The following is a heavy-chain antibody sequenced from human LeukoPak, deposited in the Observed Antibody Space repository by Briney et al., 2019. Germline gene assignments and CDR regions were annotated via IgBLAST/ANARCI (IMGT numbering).Heavy chain of an antibody. V-gene: IGHV3-23*01. D-gene: IGHD2-15*01. Sequence: PGGSLRLSCAASGFTVSSNYMSWVRQAPGKGLEWVSAISGSGGSTYYADSVKGRFTISRDNSKNTLYLQMNSLRAEDTAVYYCARDYRLEYCSGGSCPSWFDPWGQGTLVTVSS. J-gene: IGHJ5*02. CDR2: ISGSGGST. CDR3: ARDYRLEYCSGGSCPSWFDP. CDR1: GFTVSSNY.